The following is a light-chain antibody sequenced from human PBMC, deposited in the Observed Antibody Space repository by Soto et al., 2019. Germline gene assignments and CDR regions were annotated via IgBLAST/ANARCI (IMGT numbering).Light chain of an antibody. J-gene: IGKJ1*01. CDR2: AAS. V-gene: IGKV1-39*01. CDR1: QGISTY. CDR3: QQSYSTWT. Sequence: DIQMTQSPSSLSASVGDRVTITCRASQGISTYLNWYQQKPGKAPKLLINAASSLQSGVASRFSGSGSGTDFTLTISSLQPEDFATYYCQQSYSTWTFGQGTKVEIK.